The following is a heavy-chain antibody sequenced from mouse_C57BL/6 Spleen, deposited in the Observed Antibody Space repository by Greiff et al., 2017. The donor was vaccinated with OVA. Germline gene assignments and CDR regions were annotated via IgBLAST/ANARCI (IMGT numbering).Heavy chain of an antibody. CDR3: ARGGTTGRWYFDV. CDR2: ISYDGSN. J-gene: IGHJ1*03. V-gene: IGHV3-6*01. Sequence: EVKLQESGPGLVKPSQSLSLTCSVTGYSITSGYYWNWIRQFPGNKLEWMGYISYDGSNNYNPSLKNRISITRDTSKNQFFLKLNSVTTEDTATYYCARGGTTGRWYFDVWGTGTTVTVSS. CDR1: GYSITSGYY. D-gene: IGHD1-1*01.